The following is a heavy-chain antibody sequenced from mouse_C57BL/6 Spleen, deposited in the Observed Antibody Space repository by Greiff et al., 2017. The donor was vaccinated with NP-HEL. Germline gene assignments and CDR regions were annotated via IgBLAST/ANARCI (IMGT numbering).Heavy chain of an antibody. Sequence: VQLQQSGPELVKPGASVKISCKASGYAFSSSWMNWVKQRPGKGLEWIGRIYPGDGDTNYNGKFKGKATLTADKSSSTAYMQLSSLTSEDSEVYFCAAPDDGYSYYYAMDYWGQGTSVTVSS. D-gene: IGHD2-3*01. CDR1: GYAFSSSW. CDR2: IYPGDGDT. J-gene: IGHJ4*01. CDR3: AAPDDGYSYYYAMDY. V-gene: IGHV1-82*01.